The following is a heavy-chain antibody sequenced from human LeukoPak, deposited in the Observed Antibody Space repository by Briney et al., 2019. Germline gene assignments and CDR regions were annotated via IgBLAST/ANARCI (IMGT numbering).Heavy chain of an antibody. CDR1: GFTFSSYG. V-gene: IGHV3-30*18. Sequence: GRSLRLSCAASGFTFSSYGMHWVRQAPGKGLEWVAVISYDGSNKYYADSVKGRFTISRDNSKNTLYLQMNSLRAEDTAVYYCAKSGYTRLLYPYYFDYWGQGTLVTVSS. D-gene: IGHD2-2*02. CDR2: ISYDGSNK. CDR3: AKSGYTRLLYPYYFDY. J-gene: IGHJ4*02.